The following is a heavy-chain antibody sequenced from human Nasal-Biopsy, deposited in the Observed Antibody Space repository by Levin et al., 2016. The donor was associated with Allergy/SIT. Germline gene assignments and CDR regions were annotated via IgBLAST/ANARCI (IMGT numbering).Heavy chain of an antibody. J-gene: IGHJ6*02. CDR1: GYTLNEVS. D-gene: IGHD3-10*01. Sequence: ASVKVSCKISGYTLNEVSIHWVRQGPGKGLEWMGGFDPESRRTIYAQKFQGRVTMTEDKSTDIASMELSSLTSEDTAMYYCATGGGGAVPQFYMDFWGQGTTVTVSS. V-gene: IGHV1-24*01. CDR2: FDPESRRT. CDR3: ATGGGGAVPQFYMDF.